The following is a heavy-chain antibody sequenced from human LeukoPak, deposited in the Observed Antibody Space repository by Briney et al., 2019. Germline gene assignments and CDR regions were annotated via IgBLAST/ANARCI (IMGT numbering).Heavy chain of an antibody. CDR2: IYYSGST. CDR1: GGSISSYY. V-gene: IGHV4-59*08. J-gene: IGHJ4*02. CDR3: ARAARSGYYQFDY. D-gene: IGHD3-22*01. Sequence: SETLSLTCTVSGGSISSYYWSWIRQPPGKGLEWIGYIYYSGSTYYNPSLKSRVTISVDTSKNQFSLKLSSVTAADTAVYYCARAARSGYYQFDYWGQGTLVTVSS.